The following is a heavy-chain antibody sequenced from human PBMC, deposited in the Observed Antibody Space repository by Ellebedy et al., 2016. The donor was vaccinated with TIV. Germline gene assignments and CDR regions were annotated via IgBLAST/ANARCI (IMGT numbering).Heavy chain of an antibody. J-gene: IGHJ4*02. D-gene: IGHD3-16*01. CDR2: IDNDGTSS. CDR3: LRDAWGIQN. Sequence: PGGSLRLSCAASGFRFNSNWMHWVRQAPGKGPEWLAQIDNDGTSSSYADSVKGRLFISRDNAKDTLYLEMNTLKADDTAVYYCLRDAWGIQNWGQGTLVTVSS. CDR1: GFRFNSNW. V-gene: IGHV3-74*01.